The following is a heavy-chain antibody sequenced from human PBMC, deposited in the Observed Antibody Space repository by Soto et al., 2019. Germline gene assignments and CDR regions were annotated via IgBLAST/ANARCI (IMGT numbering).Heavy chain of an antibody. V-gene: IGHV3-23*01. Sequence: EVQLLESGGGLVQPGGSLRLSCAASGFTFSGFSMNWVRQAPGKGLEWVSTFGVSGSTYYADSVKGRFTISRDNSKNTLSLQMNGLRAEDTAVYYCAKKVGRLGSNSSPLIHALDIWGQGTMVTVSS. CDR2: FGVSGST. CDR1: GFTFSGFS. J-gene: IGHJ3*02. CDR3: AKKVGRLGSNSSPLIHALDI. D-gene: IGHD6-13*01.